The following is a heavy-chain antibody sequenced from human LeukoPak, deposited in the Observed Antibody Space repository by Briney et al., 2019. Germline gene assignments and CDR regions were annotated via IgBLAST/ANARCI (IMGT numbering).Heavy chain of an antibody. CDR2: LSWNSGSI. CDR1: GFTFDENA. V-gene: IGHV3-9*01. J-gene: IGHJ2*01. CDR3: TKGPYFDL. Sequence: GGSLRLSCAASGFTFDENAMHWVRQAPGKGLEWVSGLSWNSGSIGYADSVKGRFTISRDNAKKSLYLQMNSLRAEDTALYYCTKGPYFDLWGRGTLVTVSS.